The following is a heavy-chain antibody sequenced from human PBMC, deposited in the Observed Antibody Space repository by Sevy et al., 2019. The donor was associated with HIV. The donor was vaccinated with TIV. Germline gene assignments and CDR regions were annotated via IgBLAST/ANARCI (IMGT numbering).Heavy chain of an antibody. J-gene: IGHJ4*02. V-gene: IGHV4-34*01. CDR3: ARGYVNCSSTSCYLDY. CDR1: GGSFSGYY. Sequence: SEILSLTCAVYGGSFSGYYWSWIRQPPGKGLEWIGEINHSGSTNYNPSLKSRVTISVDTSKNQFSLKLSSVTAADTAVYVSARGYVNCSSTSCYLDYWGQGTLVTVSS. CDR2: INHSGST. D-gene: IGHD2-2*01.